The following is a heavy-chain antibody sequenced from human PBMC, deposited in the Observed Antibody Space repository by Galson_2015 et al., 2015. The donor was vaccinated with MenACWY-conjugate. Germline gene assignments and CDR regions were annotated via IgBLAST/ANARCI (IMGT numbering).Heavy chain of an antibody. J-gene: IGHJ6*03. CDR1: GFTFVTYG. D-gene: IGHD3-3*01. V-gene: IGHV3-33*08. Sequence: SLRLSCAASGFTFVTYGIHWVRQAPAKGLEWVALIWDDGSYKYYADSVKGRFTISRDNSKNTLYLQMNSLRAEDTAVYYCARVFDTWYMDVWGKGTTGTVAS. CDR2: IWDDGSYK. CDR3: ARVFDTWYMDV.